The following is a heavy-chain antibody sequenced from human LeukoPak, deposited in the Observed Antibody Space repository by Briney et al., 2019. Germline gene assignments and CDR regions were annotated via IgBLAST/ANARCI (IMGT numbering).Heavy chain of an antibody. D-gene: IGHD3-22*01. CDR3: ARDVLGYDSSASD. Sequence: GASVKVSCKASGYSFTGYYIHWVRQAPGQGLEWMGWINCSIGDTYYAERFRDRITITRDKSISTVHMELSRLRSNDTAMYFCARDVLGYDSSASDWGQGTQVTVAS. CDR1: GYSFTGYY. CDR2: INCSIGDT. J-gene: IGHJ4*02. V-gene: IGHV1-2*02.